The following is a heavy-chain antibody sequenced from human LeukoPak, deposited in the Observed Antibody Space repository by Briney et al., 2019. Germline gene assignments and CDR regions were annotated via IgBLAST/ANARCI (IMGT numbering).Heavy chain of an antibody. Sequence: SETLSLTCTVSGGSISTDYWSWIRQPPGKGLEWIGYIYYSGSTNYNPSLKSRVTISVDTSKNQFSLNLSAVTAADTAVYYCARTSVGLVFRWFDPWGQGTLVTVSS. CDR1: GGSISTDY. CDR2: IYYSGST. D-gene: IGHD6-19*01. V-gene: IGHV4-59*01. J-gene: IGHJ5*02. CDR3: ARTSVGLVFRWFDP.